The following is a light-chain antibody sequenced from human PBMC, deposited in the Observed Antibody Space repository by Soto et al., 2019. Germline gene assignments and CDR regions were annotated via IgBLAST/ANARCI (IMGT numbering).Light chain of an antibody. CDR3: QQRSNWLFP. J-gene: IGKJ3*01. Sequence: EIVLTQSPATLSLSPGERATLSCRASQSVSSYLAWYQQKPGQAPRLLISDASNRATGIPARFSGSGSGTDFTLAISRLEPEDFAVYCCQQRSNWLFPFGPGTKVDIK. CDR2: DAS. CDR1: QSVSSY. V-gene: IGKV3-11*01.